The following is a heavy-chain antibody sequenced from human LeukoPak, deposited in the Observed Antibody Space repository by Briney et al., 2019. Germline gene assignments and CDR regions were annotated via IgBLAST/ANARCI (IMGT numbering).Heavy chain of an antibody. V-gene: IGHV1-2*02. J-gene: IGHJ4*02. CDR1: GYTFTDYY. Sequence: ASVKVSCKASGYTFTDYYIHWVRQAPGQGLEWMGWINPNNGGTKYAQKFQGRVTMTSDTSINTAYMELTSLKSDDTAVYYCAKDSEAAGWGYFDYWGQGTLVTASS. CDR3: AKDSEAAGWGYFDY. CDR2: INPNNGGT. D-gene: IGHD6-25*01.